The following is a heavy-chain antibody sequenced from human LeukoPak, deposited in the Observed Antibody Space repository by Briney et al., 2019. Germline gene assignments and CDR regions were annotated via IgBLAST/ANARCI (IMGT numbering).Heavy chain of an antibody. Sequence: PSETLSLTCTVSGGSISSYYWSWIRQPPGKGLEWIGYIYYSGSTNYNPSLKSRVTMSVDTSKNQFSLKLSSVTAADTAVYYCARDYCSGGSCYLSPDAFDIWGQGTMVTVSS. D-gene: IGHD2-15*01. J-gene: IGHJ3*02. V-gene: IGHV4-59*12. CDR3: ARDYCSGGSCYLSPDAFDI. CDR2: IYYSGST. CDR1: GGSISSYY.